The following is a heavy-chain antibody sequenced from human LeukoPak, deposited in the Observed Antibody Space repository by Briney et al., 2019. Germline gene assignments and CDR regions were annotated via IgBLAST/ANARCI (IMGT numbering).Heavy chain of an antibody. V-gene: IGHV3-30-3*01. CDR2: ISYDGSNK. D-gene: IGHD6-19*01. CDR3: ARLAVAGTEGFDY. J-gene: IGHJ4*02. CDR1: GFTFSSYA. Sequence: GGSLRLSCAASGFTFSSYAMHWVRQAPGKGLEWVAVISYDGSNKYYADSVKGRFTISRDNSKNTLYLQMNSLRAEDTAVYYCARLAVAGTEGFDYWAREPWSPSPQ.